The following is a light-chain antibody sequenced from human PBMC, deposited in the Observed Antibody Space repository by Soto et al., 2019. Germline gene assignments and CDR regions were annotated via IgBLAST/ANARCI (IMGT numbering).Light chain of an antibody. CDR3: SSYTITSTWV. V-gene: IGLV2-14*01. CDR1: SNDVGAYNS. CDR2: EVS. J-gene: IGLJ3*02. Sequence: QSALTQPASVSGSPGQSITISCTGTSNDVGAYNSVSWYQQYPGNAPKLMIYEVSNRPSGVSNRFSGSKSANTASLTISGLQAEDEADYYCSSYTITSTWVFGGGTKLTV.